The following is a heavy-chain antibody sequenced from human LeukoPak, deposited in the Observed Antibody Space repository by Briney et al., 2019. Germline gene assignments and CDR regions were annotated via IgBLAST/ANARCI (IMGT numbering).Heavy chain of an antibody. CDR2: VYYSGST. V-gene: IGHV4-59*01. CDR1: GGSISSYY. CDR3: ARGTGVTIFGVVTPAYFDS. D-gene: IGHD3-3*01. J-gene: IGHJ4*02. Sequence: SETLSLTCTVSGGSISSYYWSWIRQPPGKGLEWIGYVYYSGSTNYNPSLKSRVTISVDTSKNQFSLKLSSVTAADTAVYYCARGTGVTIFGVVTPAYFDSWGQGTLVTVSS.